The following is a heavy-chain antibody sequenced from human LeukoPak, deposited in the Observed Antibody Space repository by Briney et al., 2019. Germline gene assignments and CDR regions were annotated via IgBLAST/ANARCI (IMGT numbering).Heavy chain of an antibody. CDR1: GFTFSSYG. D-gene: IGHD3-22*01. CDR3: AKTYYYDPFDY. V-gene: IGHV4-59*04. CDR2: IYYSGST. Sequence: PGRSLRLSCAASGFTFSSYGMHWVRQPPGKGLEWIGNIYYSGSTYYNPSLKSRVTISVATSKNQFSLKLSSVTAADTAVYYCAKTYYYDPFDYWGQGTLVTVSS. J-gene: IGHJ4*02.